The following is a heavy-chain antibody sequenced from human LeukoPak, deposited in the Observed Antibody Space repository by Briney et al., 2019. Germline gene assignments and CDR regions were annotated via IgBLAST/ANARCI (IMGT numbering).Heavy chain of an antibody. J-gene: IGHJ4*02. D-gene: IGHD6-19*01. CDR1: GFTFSNAW. CDR2: IKSKTDGGTT. V-gene: IGHV3-15*01. CDR3: TTDLAVAGVDY. Sequence: PGGSLRLSCTASGFTFSNAWMSWVRQAPGKGLEWVGRIKSKTDGGTTDYAAPVKGRFTISRDDSKNTLYLQMNSLKTEDTAVYYCTTDLAVAGVDYWGQGTLVTVSS.